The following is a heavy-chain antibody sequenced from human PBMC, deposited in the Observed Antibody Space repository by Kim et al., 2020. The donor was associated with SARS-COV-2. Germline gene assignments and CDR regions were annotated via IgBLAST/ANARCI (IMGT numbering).Heavy chain of an antibody. J-gene: IGHJ6*03. CDR3: ARHALWSGQNYYYYIDV. CDR1: GGSISSSSYY. V-gene: IGHV4-39*01. CDR2: IYYSGST. D-gene: IGHD3-3*01. Sequence: SETLSLTCTVSGGSISSSSYYWGWIRQPPGKGLEWIGSIYYSGSTYYNPSLKSRVTISVDTSKNQFSLKLSSVTAADTAVYYCARHALWSGQNYYYYIDVCGKGTTVTVSS.